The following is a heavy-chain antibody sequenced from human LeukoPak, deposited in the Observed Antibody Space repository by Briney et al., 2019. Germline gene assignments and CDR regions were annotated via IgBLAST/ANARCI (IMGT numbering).Heavy chain of an antibody. CDR2: IYTSGST. CDR1: GGSISSSSYY. CDR3: AREVDIVENYFDY. D-gene: IGHD5-12*01. V-gene: IGHV4-39*07. Sequence: SETLSLTCTVSGGSISSSSYYWGWIRQHPGKGLEWIGSIYTSGSTNYNPSLKSRVTISVDTSKNQFSLKLSSVTAADTAVYYCAREVDIVENYFDYWGQGTLVTVSS. J-gene: IGHJ4*02.